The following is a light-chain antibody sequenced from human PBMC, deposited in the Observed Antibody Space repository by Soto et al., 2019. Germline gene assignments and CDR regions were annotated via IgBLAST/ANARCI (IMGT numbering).Light chain of an antibody. CDR3: QQYGSSPT. CDR1: QSIRRS. CDR2: AAS. V-gene: IGKV1-39*01. J-gene: IGKJ1*01. Sequence: EIQMTQSPSSLSASVGDRVTITCRASQSIRRSLNWYQQKPGKAPKLLIYAASSLQSGVPSRFSGSGSGTDFTLTISRLEPEDFAVYYCQQYGSSPTFGQGTKVDIK.